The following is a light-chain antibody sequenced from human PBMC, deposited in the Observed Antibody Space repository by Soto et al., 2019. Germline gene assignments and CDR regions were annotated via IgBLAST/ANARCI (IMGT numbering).Light chain of an antibody. J-gene: IGLJ1*01. Sequence: QSVLAQPASVSGSPGQSIAISCAGTISDAGGYNSVSWYQQHPGKAPKLMIYDVSNRPSGVSNRFSGSKSVNTASLTISGLQAEDEADCYCCSFTSSSTPGYVFGTGTKVT. CDR1: ISDAGGYNS. CDR2: DVS. CDR3: CSFTSSSTPGYV. V-gene: IGLV2-14*03.